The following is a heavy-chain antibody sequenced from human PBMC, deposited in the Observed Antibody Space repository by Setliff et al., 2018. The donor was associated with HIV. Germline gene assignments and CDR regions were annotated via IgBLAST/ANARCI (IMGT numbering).Heavy chain of an antibody. D-gene: IGHD6-13*01. CDR1: GFTFSRYE. CDR3: ARDSSSWYEFYFDC. Sequence: PGGSLRLSCAASGFTFSRYEMNWVRQAPGKGLEWVSYIRSSGGTIYYADSVKGRFTISRDNAKNSLYLQMNSLRAEDTAVYYCARDSSSWYEFYFDCWGQGTLVTVSS. CDR2: IRSSGGTI. J-gene: IGHJ4*02. V-gene: IGHV3-48*03.